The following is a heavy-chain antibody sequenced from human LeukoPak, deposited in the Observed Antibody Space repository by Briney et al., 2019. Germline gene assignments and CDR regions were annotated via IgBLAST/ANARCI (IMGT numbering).Heavy chain of an antibody. CDR2: INHSGST. Sequence: SETLSLTCAVYGGSFSGYYWSWIRQPPGKGLEWIGEINHSGSTNYNLSLMSRVTISVDTSKNQFSLKLSSVTAADTAVYYCARAWYYYDSSGYYPFNYWGQGTLVTVSS. V-gene: IGHV4-34*01. D-gene: IGHD3-22*01. CDR3: ARAWYYYDSSGYYPFNY. J-gene: IGHJ4*02. CDR1: GGSFSGYY.